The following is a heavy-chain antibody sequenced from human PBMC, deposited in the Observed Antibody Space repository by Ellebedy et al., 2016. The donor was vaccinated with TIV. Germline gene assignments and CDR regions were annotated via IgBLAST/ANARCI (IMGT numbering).Heavy chain of an antibody. D-gene: IGHD6-19*01. CDR1: GFTFSSYW. CDR3: ARGGVVAGADY. CDR2: IKQVGSEK. V-gene: IGHV3-7*03. Sequence: GGSLRLSCAASGFTFSSYWMSWVRQAPGKGLEWVATIKQVGSEKYYVDSVKGRFPISRDNAKNSLYLQMNSLRGEDTAVYYCARGGVVAGADYWGQGTLVTVSS. J-gene: IGHJ4*02.